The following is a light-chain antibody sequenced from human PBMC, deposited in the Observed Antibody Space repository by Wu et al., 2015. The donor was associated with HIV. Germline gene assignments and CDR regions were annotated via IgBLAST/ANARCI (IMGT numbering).Light chain of an antibody. CDR2: GAS. CDR3: QQYSHWPRS. CDR1: QSIGSH. J-gene: IGKJ2*03. Sequence: EIVMTQSPATLSVSPGERATLSCRASQSIGSHLAWYQQKPGQAPRFLIYGASPRATGIPVRFTGSGSGTDFTLTIDSLQSEDFAVYYCQQYSHWPRSFGQGTKLEIK. V-gene: IGKV3-15*01.